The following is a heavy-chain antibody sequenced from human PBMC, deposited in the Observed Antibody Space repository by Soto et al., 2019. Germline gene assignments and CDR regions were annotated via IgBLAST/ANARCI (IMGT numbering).Heavy chain of an antibody. D-gene: IGHD1-26*01. V-gene: IGHV1-18*01. CDR3: ARDITGATGDY. CDR2: ISTSNADT. CDR1: GYTFINYN. J-gene: IGHJ4*02. Sequence: GTEVKEPGDSVRVSCKASGYTFINYNIFWVRQAPGQGLEWMGWISTSNADTNYAQNFQGRVTMTTDTSTSTAYVELRSLRYDDTAVYYCARDITGATGDYWGQGTLVTVSS.